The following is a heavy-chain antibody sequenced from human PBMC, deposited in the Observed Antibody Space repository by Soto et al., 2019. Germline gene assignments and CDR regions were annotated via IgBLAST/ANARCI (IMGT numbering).Heavy chain of an antibody. CDR1: GYTFTGYY. CDR3: ARDQGPIVPAAIDFVYYGMDV. D-gene: IGHD2-2*02. J-gene: IGHJ6*02. V-gene: IGHV1-2*04. Sequence: ASVKVSCKASGYTFTGYYMHWVRQAPGQGLEWMGWINPNSGGTNYAQKFQGWVTMTRDTSISTAYMELSRLRSDDTAVYYCARDQGPIVPAAIDFVYYGMDVWGQGTTVTVS. CDR2: INPNSGGT.